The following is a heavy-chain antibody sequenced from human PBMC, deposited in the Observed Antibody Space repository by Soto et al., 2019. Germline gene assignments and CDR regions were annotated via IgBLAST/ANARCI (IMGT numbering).Heavy chain of an antibody. CDR2: IREDESEK. Sequence: PGGSLRLPCVASGFPLSGFWISGVRQAPGKGLKCEANIREDESEKYYVDSVKGRFTISRDNARNSVYLQMNSLRDDDTAKYYCVGAHPLNWGAGTLVTVSS. CDR1: GFPLSGFW. J-gene: IGHJ4*02. CDR3: VGAHPLN. V-gene: IGHV3-7*05.